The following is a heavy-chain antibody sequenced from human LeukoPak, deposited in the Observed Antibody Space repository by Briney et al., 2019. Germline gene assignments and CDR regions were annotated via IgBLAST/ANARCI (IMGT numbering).Heavy chain of an antibody. CDR3: ARHRREQPPARITMGRGVITELDYGMDV. Sequence: PSETLPLTCTVSGGSISSSRNYWGWIRQPPGKGLEWIGSIYYSGSTYYNPSLKSRVTISVDTSKNQFSLKLSSVSAADTAVYYCARHRREQPPARITMGRGVITELDYGMDVWGQGTTVTVSS. CDR2: IYYSGST. V-gene: IGHV4-39*01. CDR1: GGSISSSRNY. D-gene: IGHD3-10*01. J-gene: IGHJ6*02.